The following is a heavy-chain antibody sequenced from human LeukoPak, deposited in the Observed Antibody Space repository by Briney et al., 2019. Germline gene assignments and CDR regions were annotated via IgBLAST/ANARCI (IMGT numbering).Heavy chain of an antibody. CDR2: ISSSSSYI. CDR3: ARGHSWYCSSTSCRYMDV. CDR1: GFTFSSYW. J-gene: IGHJ6*03. V-gene: IGHV3-21*01. D-gene: IGHD2-2*01. Sequence: GGSLRLSCAASGFTFSSYWMHWVRQAPGKGLEWVSSISSSSSYIYYADSVKGRFTISRDNAKNSLYLQMNSPRAEDTAVYYCARGHSWYCSSTSCRYMDVWGKGTTVTVSS.